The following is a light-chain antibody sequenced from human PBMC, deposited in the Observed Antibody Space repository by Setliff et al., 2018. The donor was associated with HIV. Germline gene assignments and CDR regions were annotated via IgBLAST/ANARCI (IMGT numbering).Light chain of an antibody. J-gene: IGLJ1*01. CDR2: DVS. V-gene: IGLV2-23*02. CDR1: SSDVGGYNY. Sequence: ALTQPASASGSPGQSITISCTGTSSDVGGYNYVSWYQQHPGKAPKLMIYDVSKRPSGVSNRFSGSKSGNTASLTISGLQAEDEADYYCCSYAGSSALYVFGTGTKVTVL. CDR3: CSYAGSSALYV.